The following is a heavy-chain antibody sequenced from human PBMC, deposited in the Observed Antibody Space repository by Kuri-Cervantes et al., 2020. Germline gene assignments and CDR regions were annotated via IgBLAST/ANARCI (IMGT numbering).Heavy chain of an antibody. CDR3: ARVGYCNGDNCPDDYYYMDV. D-gene: IGHD2-15*01. CDR2: ISSSSSTI. CDR1: GFTFSSYS. Sequence: GGSLRPSCAASGFTFSSYSMNWVRQAPGKGLEWVSYISSSSSTIYYADSVKGRFTISRDNAKNSLYLQMNSLRAEDTAVYYCARVGYCNGDNCPDDYYYMDVWGKGTTVTVSS. V-gene: IGHV3-48*01. J-gene: IGHJ6*03.